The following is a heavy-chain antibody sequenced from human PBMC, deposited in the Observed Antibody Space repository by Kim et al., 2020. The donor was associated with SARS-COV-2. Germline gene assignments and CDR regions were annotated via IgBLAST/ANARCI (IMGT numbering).Heavy chain of an antibody. CDR2: IASSGDFT. Sequence: GGSLRLSCVGSPFSFSSYTMNWVRQAPGKGLEWVSSIASSGDFTYYADSVKGRFTISRDNAKNSLFLQLNSLTADDTAVCYCARSVSIAHMDVWGNGTTVTVSS. D-gene: IGHD6-6*01. V-gene: IGHV3-21*01. J-gene: IGHJ6*03. CDR1: PFSFSSYT. CDR3: ARSVSIAHMDV.